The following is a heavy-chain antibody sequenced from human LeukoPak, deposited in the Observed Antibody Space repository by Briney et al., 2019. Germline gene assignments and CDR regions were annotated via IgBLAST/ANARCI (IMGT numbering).Heavy chain of an antibody. D-gene: IGHD3-10*01. CDR2: IKQDGSEK. CDR3: ARIGVIYYYYMDV. CDR1: GFTFSSYW. Sequence: PGGSLRLSCAASGFTFSSYWMSWVRQAPGKGLEWVANIKQDGSEKHYVDSVKGRFTISRDNAKNSLYLQMNSLRAEDTAVYYCARIGVIYYYYMDVWGKGTTVTVSS. V-gene: IGHV3-7*01. J-gene: IGHJ6*03.